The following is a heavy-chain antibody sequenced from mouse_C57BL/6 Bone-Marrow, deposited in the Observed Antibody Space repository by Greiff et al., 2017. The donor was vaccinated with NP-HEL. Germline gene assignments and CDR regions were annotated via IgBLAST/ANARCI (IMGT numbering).Heavy chain of an antibody. J-gene: IGHJ4*01. CDR1: GYTFTNYW. D-gene: IGHD2-2*01. CDR3: ARWGVTNAMDY. V-gene: IGHV1-63*01. Sequence: VKLLESGAELVRPGTSVKMSCKASGYTFTNYWIGWAKQRPGHGLEWIGDIYPGGGYTNYNEKFKGKATLTADKSSSTAYMQFSSLTSEDSAIYYCARWGVTNAMDYWGQGTSVTVSS. CDR2: IYPGGGYT.